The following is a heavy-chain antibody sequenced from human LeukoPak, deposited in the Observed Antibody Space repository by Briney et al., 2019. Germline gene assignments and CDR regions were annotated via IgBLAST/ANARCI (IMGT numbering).Heavy chain of an antibody. Sequence: GGSLRLSCSASGFTFSSYWMSWVRQAPGKGLEWVANIKQDGSEKYYVDSVKGRFTISRDNAKNSLYLQMNSLRAEDTAVYYCARMDDSSGYYFYLGSYNWFDPWGQGTLVTVSS. D-gene: IGHD3-22*01. J-gene: IGHJ5*02. CDR3: ARMDDSSGYYFYLGSYNWFDP. V-gene: IGHV3-7*01. CDR2: IKQDGSEK. CDR1: GFTFSSYW.